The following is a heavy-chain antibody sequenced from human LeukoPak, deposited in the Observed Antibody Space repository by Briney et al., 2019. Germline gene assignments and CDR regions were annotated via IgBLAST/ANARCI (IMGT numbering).Heavy chain of an antibody. CDR3: ARDLTGYYRFDY. CDR1: GYSISSGYY. CDR2: MYYSGST. Sequence: SETLSLTCAVSGYSISSGYYWGWIRQPPGKGLEWIGTMYYSGSTFYNPSLKSRVTISVDTSKKQFSLKLSSVTDADTAVYYCARDLTGYYRFDYWGQGTLVTASS. J-gene: IGHJ4*02. D-gene: IGHD3-9*01. V-gene: IGHV4-38-2*02.